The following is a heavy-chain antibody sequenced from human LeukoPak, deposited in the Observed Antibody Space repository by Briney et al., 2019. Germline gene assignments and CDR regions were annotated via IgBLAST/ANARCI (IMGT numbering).Heavy chain of an antibody. D-gene: IGHD3-10*01. CDR2: INHSGST. CDR1: GGSFSGYY. V-gene: IGHV4-34*01. CDR3: ARRFVDGSNYYYDDY. Sequence: KPSETLSLTCAVYGGSFSGYYWSWIRQPPGKGLEWIGEINHSGSTNYNPSLKSRVTISVDTSKNQFSLRLTSVTAADTAGYYCARRFVDGSNYYYDDYWGQGTLVTVSS. J-gene: IGHJ4*02.